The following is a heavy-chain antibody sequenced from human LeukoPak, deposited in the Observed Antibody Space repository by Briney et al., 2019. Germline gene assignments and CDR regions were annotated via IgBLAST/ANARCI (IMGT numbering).Heavy chain of an antibody. CDR1: GGSISSSSYY. CDR2: IYYSGST. CDR3: ARGVKGAYGSGRGYYYYGMDV. D-gene: IGHD3-10*01. V-gene: IGHV4-39*07. J-gene: IGHJ6*04. Sequence: SETLSPTCTVSGGSISSSSYYWGWIRQPPGKGLEWIGSIYYSGSTNYNPSLKSRVTISVDTSKNQFSLKLSSVTAADTAVYYCARGVKGAYGSGRGYYYYGMDVWGKGTTVTVSS.